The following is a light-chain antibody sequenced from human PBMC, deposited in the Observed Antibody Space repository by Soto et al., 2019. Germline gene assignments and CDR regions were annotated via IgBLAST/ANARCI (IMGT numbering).Light chain of an antibody. J-gene: IGLJ1*01. Sequence: SALHQPASVYGSPGQSITLSCPGTSSDVGGYNYVSWYQQHPGKAPKLMIYDVSNRPSGVSNRFSGSKSGNTASLTISGLQAEDEADYYCSSYTSSSTLPGVFGTGTKVTV. CDR2: DVS. CDR3: SSYTSSSTLPGV. V-gene: IGLV2-14*01. CDR1: SSDVGGYNY.